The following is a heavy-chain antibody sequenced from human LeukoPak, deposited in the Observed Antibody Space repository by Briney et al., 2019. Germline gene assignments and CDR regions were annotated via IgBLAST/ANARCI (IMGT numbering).Heavy chain of an antibody. CDR2: ISYDGSNK. CDR1: GFTFSSYA. V-gene: IGHV3-30*04. J-gene: IGHJ6*02. D-gene: IGHD2-2*01. Sequence: GGSLRLSCAASGFTFSSYAMHWVRQAPGKGLEWVAVISYDGSNKYYADSVKGRFTISRDNSKNTLYLQMNSLRAEDTAVYYCARDRMPWYYYYGMDVWGQGTTVTVSS. CDR3: ARDRMPWYYYYGMDV.